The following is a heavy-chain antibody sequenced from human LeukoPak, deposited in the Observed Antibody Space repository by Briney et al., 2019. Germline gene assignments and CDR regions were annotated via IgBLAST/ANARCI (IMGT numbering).Heavy chain of an antibody. J-gene: IGHJ4*02. Sequence: PSETLSLTCTVSGGSISSSSYYWGWIRQPPGKGLEWIGSIYYSGSTNYNPSLKSRVTISVDTYKNQFSLKLSSVTAADTAVYYCARRRSAAEYFDYWGQGTLVTVSS. CDR2: IYYSGST. D-gene: IGHD6-13*01. CDR3: ARRRSAAEYFDY. CDR1: GGSISSSSYY. V-gene: IGHV4-39*07.